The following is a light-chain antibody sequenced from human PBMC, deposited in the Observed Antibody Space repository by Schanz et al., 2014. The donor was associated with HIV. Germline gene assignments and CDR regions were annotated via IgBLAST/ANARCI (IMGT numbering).Light chain of an antibody. CDR3: QQYVSSPYI. Sequence: EIVLTQSPGTLSLSPGERATLSCRASQSVSSTYLAWYQQQPGQAPRLLIHGASSRATGIPDRFSGSGSGTDFTLTISRLEPEDSAVYYCQQYVSSPYIFGQGTKLEIK. J-gene: IGKJ2*01. CDR1: QSVSSTY. V-gene: IGKV3-20*01. CDR2: GAS.